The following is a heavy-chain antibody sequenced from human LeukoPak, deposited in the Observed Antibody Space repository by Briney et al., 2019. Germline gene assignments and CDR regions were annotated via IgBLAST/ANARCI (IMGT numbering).Heavy chain of an antibody. CDR3: ARLRRLSSSWYFDY. V-gene: IGHV4-34*01. CDR1: GGSFSGYY. D-gene: IGHD6-13*01. CDR2: INHSGST. J-gene: IGHJ4*02. Sequence: SETLSLTCAVYGGSFSGYYWSWIRQPPGKGLEWIGEINHSGSTNYNPSLKSRVTISVDTSKNQFSLKLSSVTAADTAVYYCARLRRLSSSWYFDYWGQGTLVTVSS.